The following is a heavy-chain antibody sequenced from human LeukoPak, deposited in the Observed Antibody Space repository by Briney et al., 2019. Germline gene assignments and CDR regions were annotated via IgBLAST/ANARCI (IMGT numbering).Heavy chain of an antibody. J-gene: IGHJ4*02. CDR1: GGSISNCY. D-gene: IGHD2-2*01. CDR2: VYYSGST. V-gene: IGHV4-59*01. CDR3: ARSKYHLLY. Sequence: TSETLSLTCTVSGGSISNCYWTWIRQPPGKGLEWIGYVYYSGSTNYNPSLKSRVTISVNTSKSQFSLKLSSVTAADTAVYYCARSKYHLLYWGQGTLVTVSS.